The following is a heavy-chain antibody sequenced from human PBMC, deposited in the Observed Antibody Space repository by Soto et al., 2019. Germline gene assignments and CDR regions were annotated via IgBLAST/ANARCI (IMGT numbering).Heavy chain of an antibody. Sequence: QVQLVQSGAEVKKPGSSAKVSCKASGGTFNTFAFTWVRKAPGQGFEWMGGVIPLFNTPDYAQKFQGRGTTTADESTSTVYLELSGLSSDDTAVYFCGLASKWELLGYFYGMDVWGQGTTVIVSS. CDR3: GLASKWELLGYFYGMDV. V-gene: IGHV1-69*01. CDR2: VIPLFNTP. J-gene: IGHJ6*02. D-gene: IGHD1-26*01. CDR1: GGTFNTFA.